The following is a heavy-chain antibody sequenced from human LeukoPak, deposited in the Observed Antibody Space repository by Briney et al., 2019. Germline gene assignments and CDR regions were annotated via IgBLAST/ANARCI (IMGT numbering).Heavy chain of an antibody. CDR2: ISCDGSTK. Sequence: GGSLRLSCAASGFTFTSYAMHWVRQAPRKGLEWVAVISCDGSTKKYADSVKGRSTISRVNSQKTLYLQMNSLRAEDAAVYYCVRCRPYYYYYMDVWGKGTTVTISS. V-gene: IGHV3-30*04. CDR1: GFTFTSYA. CDR3: VRCRPYYYYYMDV. J-gene: IGHJ6*03.